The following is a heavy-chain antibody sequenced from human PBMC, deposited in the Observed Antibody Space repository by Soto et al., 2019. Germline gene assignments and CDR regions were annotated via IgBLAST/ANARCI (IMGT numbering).Heavy chain of an antibody. CDR1: GFTFDTYG. CDR3: ARVTPGNNLYYFSGLDF. J-gene: IGHJ6*02. D-gene: IGHD1-1*01. Sequence: GVSLSLSCVASGFTFDTYGIHWVRQAPGKGLQWVALISYEGSNTYYADSVRGRFTISRDNSKNALYLQMNTLRPEDTGVYYCARVTPGNNLYYFSGLDFWGQGTSVTVSS. CDR2: ISYEGSNT. V-gene: IGHV3-30-3*01.